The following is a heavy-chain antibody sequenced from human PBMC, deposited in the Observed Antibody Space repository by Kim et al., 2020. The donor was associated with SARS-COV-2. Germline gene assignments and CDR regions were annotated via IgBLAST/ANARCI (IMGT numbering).Heavy chain of an antibody. CDR2: INSDGSST. Sequence: GGSLRLSCAASGFTFSSYWMHWVRQAPGKGLVWVSRINSDGSSTSYADSVKGRFTISRDNAKNTLYLQMNSLRAEDTAVYYCARGDDILTGREGFDYWGQGTLVTVSS. V-gene: IGHV3-74*01. D-gene: IGHD3-9*01. CDR1: GFTFSSYW. J-gene: IGHJ4*02. CDR3: ARGDDILTGREGFDY.